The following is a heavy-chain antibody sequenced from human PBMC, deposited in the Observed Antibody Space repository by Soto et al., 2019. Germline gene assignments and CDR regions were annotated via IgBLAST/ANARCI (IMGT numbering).Heavy chain of an antibody. D-gene: IGHD3-22*01. V-gene: IGHV3-23*01. CDR2: ISGSGGST. CDR3: VRGEDSSCYYERFDY. CDR1: GFTFSSYA. J-gene: IGHJ4*02. Sequence: EVQLLESGGGLVQPGGSLRLSCAASGFTFSSYAMSWVRQAPGKGLEWVSAISGSGGSTYYADSVKGRFTISRDNSKNTLYLQMNSLRAEDTAVYYCVRGEDSSCYYERFDYWGQGTLVTVSS.